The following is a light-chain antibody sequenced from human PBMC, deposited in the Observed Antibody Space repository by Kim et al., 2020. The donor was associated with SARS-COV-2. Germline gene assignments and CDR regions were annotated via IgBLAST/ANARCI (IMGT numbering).Light chain of an antibody. J-gene: IGKJ1*01. Sequence: ASVGDRITITCRASQGINNYLAWYQQKSGEPPKLLIYAASDLQSGVPSRFSGSGSGTDFTLTVTSLQPEDVATYYCQKYDSAPWTFGQGTKVDIK. CDR1: QGINNY. CDR2: AAS. V-gene: IGKV1-27*01. CDR3: QKYDSAPWT.